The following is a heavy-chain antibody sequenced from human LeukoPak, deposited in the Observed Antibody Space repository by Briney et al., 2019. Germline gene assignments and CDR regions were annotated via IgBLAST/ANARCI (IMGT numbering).Heavy chain of an antibody. CDR3: ARASSGGDYVWYFDY. CDR1: GYTFTSYY. D-gene: IGHD4-17*01. CDR2: INPSGGST. Sequence: ASVKVSCKASGYTFTSYYMHWGRQAPGQGLEWMGIINPSGGSTSYAQKFQGRVTMTRDTSTSTVYMELSSLRSEDTAVYYCARASSGGDYVWYFDYWGQGTLVTVSS. V-gene: IGHV1-46*01. J-gene: IGHJ4*02.